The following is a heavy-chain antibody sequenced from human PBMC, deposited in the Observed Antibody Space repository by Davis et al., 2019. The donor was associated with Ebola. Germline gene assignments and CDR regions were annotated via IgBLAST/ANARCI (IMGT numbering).Heavy chain of an antibody. Sequence: SETLSLTCTVSGGSISSGDYYWSWIRQHPGKGLEWIGYIYYSGSTNYNPSLKSRVTISVDTSKNQFSLKLSSVTAADTAVYYCARVLVYYYDSSGYYQPNAFDIWGQGTMVTVSS. V-gene: IGHV4-61*08. D-gene: IGHD3-22*01. CDR2: IYYSGST. CDR1: GGSISSGDYY. J-gene: IGHJ3*02. CDR3: ARVLVYYYDSSGYYQPNAFDI.